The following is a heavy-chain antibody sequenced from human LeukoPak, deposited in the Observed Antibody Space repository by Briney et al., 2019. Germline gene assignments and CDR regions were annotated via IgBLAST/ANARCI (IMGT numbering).Heavy chain of an antibody. D-gene: IGHD7-27*01. J-gene: IGHJ4*02. CDR3: ASGDNFDY. CDR1: GFIFSNSW. Sequence: QPGGSLRLSCTASGFIFSNSWMTWVRPAPGKGLEWVANINQSGNETYYVDSVRGRFTISRDNAKKSLFLQMNSLTVDDTAVYHCASGDNFDYWGQGALVTVTS. V-gene: IGHV3-7*01. CDR2: INQSGNET.